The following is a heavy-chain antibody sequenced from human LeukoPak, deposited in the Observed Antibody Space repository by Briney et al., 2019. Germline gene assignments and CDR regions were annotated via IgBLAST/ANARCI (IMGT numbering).Heavy chain of an antibody. Sequence: QTGGSLRLSCAASGFPLSSYSINWVRQAPGKGLEWVSYISSSGSAIYYVDSVKGRFTVSRDNAKNSLFLQMNSPRAEDTAVYYCVRVKGSYSDYWGQGALVTVSS. CDR3: VRVKGSYSDY. J-gene: IGHJ4*02. CDR1: GFPLSSYS. D-gene: IGHD2-15*01. V-gene: IGHV3-48*01. CDR2: ISSSGSAI.